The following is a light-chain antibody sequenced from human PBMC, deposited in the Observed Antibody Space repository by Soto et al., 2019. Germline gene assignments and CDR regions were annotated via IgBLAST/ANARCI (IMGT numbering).Light chain of an antibody. CDR1: QTVTYN. CDR3: QHYNNWPFT. CDR2: GAS. V-gene: IGKV3-15*01. Sequence: EIVMTQSPATLSVSPGERDTLSCRASQTVTYNLAWYQQKPGQAPRLLIYGASTRATGIPARFSGSGSGTEFTLTISSLQSEDFAVYYCQHYNNWPFTFGPGTKVDIK. J-gene: IGKJ3*01.